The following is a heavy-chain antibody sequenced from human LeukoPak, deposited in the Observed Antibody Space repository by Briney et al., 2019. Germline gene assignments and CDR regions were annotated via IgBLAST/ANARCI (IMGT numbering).Heavy chain of an antibody. CDR2: ISAYNGNT. CDR3: ARTDNWKLGWGYYYGMDV. J-gene: IGHJ6*04. Sequence: ASVKVSCKASGDTFTSYGISWVRQAPGQGPEWTGWISAYNGNTNYAQKLQGRVTMTTDTSTSTAYMELRSLRSDDTAVYYCARTDNWKLGWGYYYGMDVWGKGTTVTVSS. CDR1: GDTFTSYG. V-gene: IGHV1-18*04. D-gene: IGHD1-1*01.